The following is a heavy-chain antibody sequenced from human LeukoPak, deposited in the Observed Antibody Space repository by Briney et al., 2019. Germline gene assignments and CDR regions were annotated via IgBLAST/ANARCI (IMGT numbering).Heavy chain of an antibody. CDR3: ARGQGLQGAFDI. Sequence: SETLSLTCAVYGGSFSGYYWSWIRQPPGKGLEWIGEINHSGSTNYNPSLKSRVTISVDTSKNQFSLKLSSVTAADTAVYYCARGQGLQGAFDIWGQGTMVTVPS. J-gene: IGHJ3*02. V-gene: IGHV4-34*01. CDR2: INHSGST. D-gene: IGHD4-11*01. CDR1: GGSFSGYY.